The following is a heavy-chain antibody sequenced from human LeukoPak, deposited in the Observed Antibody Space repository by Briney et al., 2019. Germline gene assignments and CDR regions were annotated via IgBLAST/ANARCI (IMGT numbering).Heavy chain of an antibody. CDR1: GGSISSSSYS. CDR2: IYYSGST. V-gene: IGHV4-39*01. Sequence: PSETLSLTCTVSGGSISSSSYSWGWIRQPPGKGLEWIGSIYYSGSTYYKPSLKSRVTISVDTSQNQFPLRLSSVTAADTAVYYCARRSGSYYSSHFQHWGQGTLVTVSS. J-gene: IGHJ1*01. D-gene: IGHD3-10*01. CDR3: ARRSGSYYSSHFQH.